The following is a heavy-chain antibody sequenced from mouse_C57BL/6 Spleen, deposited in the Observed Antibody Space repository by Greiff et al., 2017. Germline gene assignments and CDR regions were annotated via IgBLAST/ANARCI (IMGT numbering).Heavy chain of an antibody. CDR2: IDPSDSYT. J-gene: IGHJ1*03. CDR1: GYTFTSYW. D-gene: IGHD4-1*01. V-gene: IGHV1-59*01. CDR3: ARGGLGRGYFEV. Sequence: QVQLQQPGAELVRPGTSVKLSCKASGYTFTSYWMHWVKQRPGQGLEWIGVIDPSDSYTNYNQKFKGKATLTVDTSSSTAHMQLSSLTSEDSAVYYCARGGLGRGYFEVWGTGTTVTVAS.